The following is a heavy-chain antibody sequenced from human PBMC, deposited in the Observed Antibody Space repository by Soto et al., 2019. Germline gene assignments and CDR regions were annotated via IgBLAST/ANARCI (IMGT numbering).Heavy chain of an antibody. CDR2: IPQDGVDG. J-gene: IGHJ6*02. CDR1: GFAFSMYS. Sequence: PGGSLRLSCEVSGFAFSMYSMSWFRQSPGKGLEWVAKIPQDGVDGHYADSVKGRFTISRDNGKNSLYLRLNNLRAEDTAVYYCARDHLILPAHDFFYGSDVWGRGATVT. CDR3: ARDHLILPAHDFFYGSDV. D-gene: IGHD2-21*02. V-gene: IGHV3-7*03.